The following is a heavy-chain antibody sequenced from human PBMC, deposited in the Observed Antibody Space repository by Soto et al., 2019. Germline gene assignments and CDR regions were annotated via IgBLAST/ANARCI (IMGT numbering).Heavy chain of an antibody. D-gene: IGHD1-26*01. CDR3: AADVGVSSRTFDY. Sequence: QVQLVQSGAEVRKPGSSVKVSCKASGGTFSTYAISWVRQAPGQGLEWRGGIIAIFGTANYAQKFQGRVTITADESTSTAYMELSSLRSEDTAVYYCAADVGVSSRTFDYWGQGSLVTVSS. J-gene: IGHJ4*02. V-gene: IGHV1-69*01. CDR1: GGTFSTYA. CDR2: IIAIFGTA.